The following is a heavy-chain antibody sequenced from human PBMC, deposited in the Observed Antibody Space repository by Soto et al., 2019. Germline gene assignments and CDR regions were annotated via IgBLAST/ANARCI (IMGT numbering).Heavy chain of an antibody. V-gene: IGHV1-46*01. CDR1: GYTFTSYY. J-gene: IGHJ3*02. CDR3: AREGLGSSSDNHMRDAFDI. CDR2: INPSGGST. Sequence: ASVKVSCKASGYTFTSYYMHWVRQAPGQGLEWMGIINPSGGSTSYAQKFQGRVTMTRDTSTSTVYMELSSLRSEDTAVYYCAREGLGSSSDNHMRDAFDIWGQGTMVTVSS. D-gene: IGHD6-6*01.